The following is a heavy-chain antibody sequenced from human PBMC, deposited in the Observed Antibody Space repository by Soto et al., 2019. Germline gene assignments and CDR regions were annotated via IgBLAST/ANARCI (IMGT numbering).Heavy chain of an antibody. CDR3: ARSMNDHNHHHWGFDS. D-gene: IGHD7-27*01. J-gene: IGHJ5*01. CDR1: GGSFNPYH. V-gene: IGHV4-34*01. Sequence: SETLSLTCAVYGGSFNPYHWSFIRQPPGKRLEWIGEIDHTGRTNYNSSVKGRVTMSVDTSKNQFSLNLRSVTAADTAVYFCARSMNDHNHHHWGFDSWGQGTLVTVSS. CDR2: IDHTGRT.